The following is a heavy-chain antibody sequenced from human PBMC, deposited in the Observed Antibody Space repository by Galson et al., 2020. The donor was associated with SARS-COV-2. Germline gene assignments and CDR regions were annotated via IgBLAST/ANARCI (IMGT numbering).Heavy chain of an antibody. CDR3: TRVTLEGSADY. V-gene: IGHV4-59*13. CDR2: VSYSGLT. CDR1: GGSISNYY. J-gene: IGHJ4*02. Sequence: SETLSLTCTVSGGSISNYYWSWIRQPPEKGLEWIGYVSYSGLTRYNPSLKGRVTISVDMSKNQFSLILGSVTAADTAMYYCTRVTLEGSADYWGQGTLFTVSS. D-gene: IGHD1-26*01.